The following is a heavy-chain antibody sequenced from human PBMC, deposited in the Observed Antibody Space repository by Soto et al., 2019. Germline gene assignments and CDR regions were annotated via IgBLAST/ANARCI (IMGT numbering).Heavy chain of an antibody. D-gene: IGHD6-13*01. CDR1: GYTFTSYD. J-gene: IGHJ6*02. Sequence: ASVKVSCKASGYTFTSYDINWVRQATGQGLEWMGWMNPNSGNTGYAQKFQGGVTMTRNTSISTAYMELSSLRSEDTAVYYCARFGSSWYKYYYYGMDVWGQGTTVTAP. CDR2: MNPNSGNT. V-gene: IGHV1-8*01. CDR3: ARFGSSWYKYYYYGMDV.